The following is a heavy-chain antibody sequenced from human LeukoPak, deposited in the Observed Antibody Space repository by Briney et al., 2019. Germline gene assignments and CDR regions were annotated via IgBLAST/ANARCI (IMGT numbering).Heavy chain of an antibody. J-gene: IGHJ3*02. D-gene: IGHD6-13*01. CDR3: ARGPGYSSSDGAFDI. CDR2: IYDSGST. V-gene: IGHV4-39*01. Sequence: SETLSLTCTVSGGSIRSSYYYWGWIRQPPGKGLEWIGSIYDSGSTYYNPSLKSRVTISVDTSKNQFSLKLNSVTAADTAVYYCARGPGYSSSDGAFDIWGQGTMVTVSS. CDR1: GGSIRSSYYY.